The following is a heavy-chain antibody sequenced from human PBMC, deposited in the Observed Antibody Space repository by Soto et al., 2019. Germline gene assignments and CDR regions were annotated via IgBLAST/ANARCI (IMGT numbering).Heavy chain of an antibody. D-gene: IGHD3-10*01. V-gene: IGHV4-34*01. CDR2: INHSGGT. CDR3: ARLVREDYYYYGMDV. CDR1: GGSFSGYY. J-gene: IGHJ6*02. Sequence: SETLSLTCAVYGGSFSGYYWSWIRQPPGKGLEWIGEINHSGGTNYNPSLKSRVTISVDTSKNQFSLKLSSVTAADTAVYYCARLVREDYYYYGMDVWGQGTTVTV.